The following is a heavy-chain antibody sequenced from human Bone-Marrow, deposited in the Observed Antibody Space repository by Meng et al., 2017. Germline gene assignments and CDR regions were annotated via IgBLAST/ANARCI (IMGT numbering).Heavy chain of an antibody. V-gene: IGHV1-2*02. J-gene: IGHJ6*02. CDR2: INANSGGT. Sequence: ASVKVSCKASGYTFTGYYIHWVRQAPGQGLEWMGWINANSGGTYHVEKFQGRVTMTRDTSTSTVYMELSSLRSEDTAVYYCARESVAVVAATIADYYYYGMDVWGQGTTVTVSS. CDR3: ARESVAVVAATIADYYYYGMDV. CDR1: GYTFTGYY. D-gene: IGHD2-15*01.